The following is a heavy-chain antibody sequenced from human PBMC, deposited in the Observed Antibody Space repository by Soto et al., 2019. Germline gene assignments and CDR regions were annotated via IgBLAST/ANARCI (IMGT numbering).Heavy chain of an antibody. J-gene: IGHJ6*03. CDR3: ARGLILWFGELSRRGGYYYYMDV. D-gene: IGHD3-10*01. Sequence: QVQLQQWGAGLLKPSETLSLTCAVYGGSFSGYQWSWIRQTPGKGLEWIGEINDSGNINYNPSLKRRVNIFLDTPKKHISLKLSSVTAADTAVYYCARGLILWFGELSRRGGYYYYMDVWGKGTTVSVSS. V-gene: IGHV4-34*01. CDR1: GGSFSGYQ. CDR2: INDSGNI.